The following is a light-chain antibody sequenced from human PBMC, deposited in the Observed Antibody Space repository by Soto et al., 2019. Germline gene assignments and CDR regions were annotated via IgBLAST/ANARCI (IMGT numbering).Light chain of an antibody. CDR3: QQRNVWPPIT. CDR2: DAS. CDR1: QSIRTS. J-gene: IGKJ5*01. Sequence: EIVMTQSPATLSVSPGERATLSCRASQSIRTSLAWYQQKPGQAPRLVIFDASNRANGVPARFGGSGSGTDFTLTINRLEPEDFAVYYCQQRNVWPPITFGQGTRLEIK. V-gene: IGKV3-11*01.